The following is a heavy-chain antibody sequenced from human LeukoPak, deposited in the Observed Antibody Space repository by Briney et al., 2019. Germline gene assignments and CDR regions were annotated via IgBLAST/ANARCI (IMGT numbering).Heavy chain of an antibody. V-gene: IGHV4-34*01. CDR1: GGSFSGYY. CDR3: ASVVNEGYYFDY. CDR2: INHSGST. D-gene: IGHD2-2*01. J-gene: IGHJ4*02. Sequence: SETLSLTCAVYGGSFSGYYWSWIRQPPGKGLEWIGEINHSGSTNYNPSLKSRVTISVDTSKNQFSLKLSSVTAADTAVYYCASVVNEGYYFDYWGQGTLVTVSS.